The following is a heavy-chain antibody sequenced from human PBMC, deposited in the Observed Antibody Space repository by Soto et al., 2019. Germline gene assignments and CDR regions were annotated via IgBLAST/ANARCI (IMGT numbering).Heavy chain of an antibody. D-gene: IGHD3-16*02. V-gene: IGHV3-23*01. CDR2: ISGSGGST. Sequence: GGSLRLSCAASGFTFSSYAMSWVRQAPGKGLEWVSAISGSGGSTYYADSVKGRFTISRDNSKNTLYLQMNSLRAEDTAVYYCAKDYGTFGGVIVYADYFDYWGQGTLVTVSS. CDR1: GFTFSSYA. CDR3: AKDYGTFGGVIVYADYFDY. J-gene: IGHJ4*02.